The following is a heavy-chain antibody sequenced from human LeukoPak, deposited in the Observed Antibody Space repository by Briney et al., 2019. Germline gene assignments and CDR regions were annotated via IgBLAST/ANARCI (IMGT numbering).Heavy chain of an antibody. V-gene: IGHV4-34*01. CDR3: ARGHTFYQKDDFDI. CDR2: INHSGST. CDR1: GGSFSGYY. D-gene: IGHD2/OR15-2a*01. J-gene: IGHJ3*02. Sequence: SETLSLTCAVYGGSFSGYYWSWIRQPPGKGLEWIGEINHSGSTNYNPSLKSRVTISVDTSKNQFSLKLSSVTAADTAVYYCARGHTFYQKDDFDIWGQGTMVTVSS.